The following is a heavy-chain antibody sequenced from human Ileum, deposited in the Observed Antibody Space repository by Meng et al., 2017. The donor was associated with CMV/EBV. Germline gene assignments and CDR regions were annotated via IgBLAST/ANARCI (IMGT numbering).Heavy chain of an antibody. CDR2: ITSGGGHT. Sequence: AYEFNFRTFVMTWVRQAPGRGLEWVSAITSGGGHTYYAGYVMGRLYISRDNYRNTLYLQMHSLRAEDTALYLCAKGATSSKLDWFDPWGQGTLVTVSS. CDR1: EFNFRTFV. V-gene: IGHV3-23*01. J-gene: IGHJ5*02. D-gene: IGHD2-2*01. CDR3: AKGATSSKLDWFDP.